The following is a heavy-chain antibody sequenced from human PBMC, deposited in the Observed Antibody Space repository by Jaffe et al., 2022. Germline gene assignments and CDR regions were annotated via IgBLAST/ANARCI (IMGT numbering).Heavy chain of an antibody. D-gene: IGHD3-10*01. CDR2: IYTSGST. J-gene: IGHJ3*02. Sequence: QVQLQESGPGLVKPSQTLSLTCTVSGGSISSGSYYWSWIRQPAGKGLEWIGRIYTSGSTNYNPSLKSRVTISVDTSKNQFSLKLSSVTAADTAVYYCARDSYYYGSGHAFDIWGQGTMVTVSS. CDR1: GGSISSGSYY. CDR3: ARDSYYYGSGHAFDI. V-gene: IGHV4-61*02.